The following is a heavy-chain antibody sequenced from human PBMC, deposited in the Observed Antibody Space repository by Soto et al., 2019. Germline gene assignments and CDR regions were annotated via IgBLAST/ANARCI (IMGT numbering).Heavy chain of an antibody. D-gene: IGHD6-19*01. CDR2: ISGSGGGT. Sequence: LLESGGGLVQPGGSLRLSCAASGFTFTTYAMGWVRQAPGKGLEWVSSISGSGGGTFYADSVKGRFTISRDNAKKTVYLQMNGLRADDTALYYCAKEALTVAGNNFDSWGQGTLVTVSS. V-gene: IGHV3-23*01. J-gene: IGHJ4*02. CDR1: GFTFTTYA. CDR3: AKEALTVAGNNFDS.